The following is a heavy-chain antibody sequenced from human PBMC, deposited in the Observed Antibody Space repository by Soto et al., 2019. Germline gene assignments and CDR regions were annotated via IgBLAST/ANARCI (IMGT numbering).Heavy chain of an antibody. V-gene: IGHV1-8*01. Sequence: GASVKVSCKASGYTFTSYDINWVRQATGQGLEWMGWMNPNSGNTGYAQKFQGRVTMTRNTSISTAYMELSSLRSEDAAVYYCASAQIQYYYCSGSYYRSDDAFDIWGQGTMVTVSS. CDR2: MNPNSGNT. D-gene: IGHD3-10*01. J-gene: IGHJ3*02. CDR3: ASAQIQYYYCSGSYYRSDDAFDI. CDR1: GYTFTSYD.